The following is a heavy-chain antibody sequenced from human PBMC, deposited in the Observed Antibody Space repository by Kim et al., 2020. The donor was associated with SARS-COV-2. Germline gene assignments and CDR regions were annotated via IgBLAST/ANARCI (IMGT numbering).Heavy chain of an antibody. CDR3: ATGGWVQGAFDI. V-gene: IGHV4-39*01. D-gene: IGHD5-18*01. CDR2: IYYSGST. CDR1: GGSISSSSYY. J-gene: IGHJ3*02. Sequence: SETLSLTCTVSGGSISSSSYYWGWIRQPPGKGLEWIGSIYYSGSTYYNPSLKSRVTISVDTSKNQFSLKLSSVTAADTAVYYCATGGWVQGAFDIWGQGTMVTVSS.